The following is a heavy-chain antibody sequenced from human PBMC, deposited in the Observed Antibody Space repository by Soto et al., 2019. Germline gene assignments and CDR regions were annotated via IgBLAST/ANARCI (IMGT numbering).Heavy chain of an antibody. J-gene: IGHJ3*02. V-gene: IGHV3-48*01. CDR3: ARAVEYGDYHWAFDI. Sequence: GGSLRLSCAASGFTFSSYSMNWVRQAPGKGLEWVSYISSSSSTIYYADSVKGRFTISRDNAKNSLYLQMNSLRAEDTAVYYCARAVEYGDYHWAFDIWGQGTMVTVSS. CDR2: ISSSSSTI. CDR1: GFTFSSYS. D-gene: IGHD4-17*01.